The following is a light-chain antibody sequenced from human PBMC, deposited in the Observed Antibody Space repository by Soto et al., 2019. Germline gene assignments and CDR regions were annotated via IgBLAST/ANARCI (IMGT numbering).Light chain of an antibody. V-gene: IGLV2-14*01. CDR1: YSDVGSYNY. CDR3: GSYTDSDSPVV. Sequence: QSALTQPAFVSGSPGQSITISCTGTYSDVGSYNYVSWFQQHPGKAPQLIIYEVSNRPLGISNRFSASKSGNTASLTISGLQAEDEADYYCGSYTDSDSPVVFGGGTKVTVL. J-gene: IGLJ2*01. CDR2: EVS.